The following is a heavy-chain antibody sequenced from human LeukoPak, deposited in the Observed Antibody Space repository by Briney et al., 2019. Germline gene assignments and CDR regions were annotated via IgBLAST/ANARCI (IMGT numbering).Heavy chain of an antibody. J-gene: IGHJ5*02. CDR2: IYTSGST. CDR3: ARDWALWFGELPNWFDP. V-gene: IGHV4-4*07. Sequence: SETLSLTCTVSGGSISSYYWSWIRQPAGKGLEWIGRIYTSGSTNYNPSLKSRVTMSVDTSKNQFSLKLSSVTAADTAVYYCARDWALWFGELPNWFDPWGQGTLVTVSS. D-gene: IGHD3-10*01. CDR1: GGSISSYY.